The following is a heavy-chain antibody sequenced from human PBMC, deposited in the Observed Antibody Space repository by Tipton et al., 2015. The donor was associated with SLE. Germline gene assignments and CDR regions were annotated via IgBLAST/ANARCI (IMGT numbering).Heavy chain of an antibody. J-gene: IGHJ4*02. CDR1: GGSIRSSSYY. CDR3: ARTQGVWSGYYMDY. D-gene: IGHD3-3*01. CDR2: IYYSGST. Sequence: TLSLTCTVSGGSIRSSSYYWGWIRQPPGKGLEWIGSIYYSGSTYYNPSLKSRVTISVDTSKNQFSLKLSSVTAADTAVYYCARTQGVWSGYYMDYWGQGTLVTVSS. V-gene: IGHV4-39*07.